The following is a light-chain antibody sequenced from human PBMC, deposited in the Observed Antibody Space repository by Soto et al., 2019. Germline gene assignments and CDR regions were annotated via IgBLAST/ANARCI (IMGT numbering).Light chain of an antibody. Sequence: RRNVLGWFQQKPGKAPKLLISAASFLQSGVPSRFSGSGSGTDFTLTISSLQPEDFATYYCLQDYNYPRTFGQGTKVDIK. CDR1: RRNV. CDR2: AAS. CDR3: LQDYNYPRT. J-gene: IGKJ1*01. V-gene: IGKV1-6*01.